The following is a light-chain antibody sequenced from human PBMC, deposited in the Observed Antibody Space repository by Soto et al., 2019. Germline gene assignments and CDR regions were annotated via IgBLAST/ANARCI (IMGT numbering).Light chain of an antibody. CDR3: QQRSNWPLT. CDR2: GAS. J-gene: IGKJ4*01. V-gene: IGKV3-11*01. Sequence: EIVLTQSPATLSLSPGERATLSCRASQSISSDLAWYQQKPGQAPRLLIYGASTRATGVPARFNGSGSGADFTLTISSLQSEDFEIYYCQQRSNWPLTFGGGTKVDI. CDR1: QSISSD.